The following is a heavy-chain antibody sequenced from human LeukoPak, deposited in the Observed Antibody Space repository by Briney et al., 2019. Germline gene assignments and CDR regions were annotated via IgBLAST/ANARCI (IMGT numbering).Heavy chain of an antibody. CDR1: GRSFSGYY. CDR3: ARGVIVVVAATPQFRYYFDY. D-gene: IGHD2-15*01. Sequence: PSDTLSLTCAVYGRSFSGYYWSWIRQPPGKGLEWIGEINHSGSTNYNPSLKSRVTISVDTSKNQFSLKLSSVTAADTAVYYCARGVIVVVAATPQFRYYFDYWGQGTLVTVSS. J-gene: IGHJ4*02. V-gene: IGHV4-34*01. CDR2: INHSGST.